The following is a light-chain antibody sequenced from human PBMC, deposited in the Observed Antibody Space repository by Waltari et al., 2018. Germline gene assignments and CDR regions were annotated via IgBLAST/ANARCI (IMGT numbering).Light chain of an antibody. CDR1: SNDVGSSKF. CDR2: DVT. J-gene: IGLJ1*01. CDR3: CSYAGGSAFV. V-gene: IGLV2-23*02. Sequence: QSALTQPASVSGSPGQSITISCTGTSNDVGSSKFSSWYQQHPGRAPQLMIYDVTVRPSGISYRFSGSKSANTASLTISGLRTEDEADYYCCSYAGGSAFVFGTGTKITVL.